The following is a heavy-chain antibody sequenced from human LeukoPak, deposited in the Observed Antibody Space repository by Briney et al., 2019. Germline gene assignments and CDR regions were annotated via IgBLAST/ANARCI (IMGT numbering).Heavy chain of an antibody. J-gene: IGHJ4*02. CDR2: IYLSGST. D-gene: IGHD2-15*01. Sequence: SETLSLTCTVSGYSISSGYYWGWIRQPPGKGLEWIGSIYLSGSTYYNPSLKSRVTISVDTSKNQFSLKLSSVTAADTAVYYCARDQDIVVVVAVDYWGQGTLVTVSS. CDR3: ARDQDIVVVVAVDY. V-gene: IGHV4-38-2*02. CDR1: GYSISSGYY.